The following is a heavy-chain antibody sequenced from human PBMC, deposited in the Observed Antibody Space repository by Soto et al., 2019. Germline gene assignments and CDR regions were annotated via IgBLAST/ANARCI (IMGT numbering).Heavy chain of an antibody. CDR2: IIPIFGTA. V-gene: IGHV1-69*13. D-gene: IGHD3-3*01. CDR1: GGTFSSYA. Sequence: ASVKVSCKASGGTFSSYAISRVRQAPGQGLEWMGGIIPIFGTANYAQKFQGRVTITADESTSTAYMELSSLRSEDTAVYYCARGVLRFLEWLLQSPDTYYGMDVWGQGTTVTVSS. J-gene: IGHJ6*02. CDR3: ARGVLRFLEWLLQSPDTYYGMDV.